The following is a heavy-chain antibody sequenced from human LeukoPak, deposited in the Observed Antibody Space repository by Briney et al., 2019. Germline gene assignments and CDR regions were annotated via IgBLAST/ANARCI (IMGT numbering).Heavy chain of an antibody. J-gene: IGHJ4*02. D-gene: IGHD3-16*02. CDR1: GYTFTSYP. Sequence: ASVKVSCKASGYTFTSYPMNWVRQAPGQGLEWMGWINTNTGNPTYAQGFIGRFVFSLDTSVSTAYLQISSLKAEDTAVYYCARGGVWGSYRSELLDYWGQGTLVTVSS. CDR3: ARGGVWGSYRSELLDY. V-gene: IGHV7-4-1*02. CDR2: INTNTGNP.